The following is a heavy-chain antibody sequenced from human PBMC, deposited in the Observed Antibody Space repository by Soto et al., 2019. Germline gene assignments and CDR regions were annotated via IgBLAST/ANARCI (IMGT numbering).Heavy chain of an antibody. CDR1: GGSISSYY. J-gene: IGHJ6*02. CDR3: AREELTIFGVVISGYGMDV. Sequence: LSLTCTASGGSISSYYWSWIRQPAGKGLEWIGRIYTSGSTNYNPSLKSRVTMSVDTSKNQFSLKLSSVTAADTAVYYCAREELTIFGVVISGYGMDVWGQGTTVTVSS. D-gene: IGHD3-3*01. V-gene: IGHV4-4*07. CDR2: IYTSGST.